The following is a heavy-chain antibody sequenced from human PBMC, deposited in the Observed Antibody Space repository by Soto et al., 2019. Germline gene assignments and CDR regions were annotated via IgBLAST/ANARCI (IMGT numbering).Heavy chain of an antibody. Sequence: QVQLVQSGAEVKKPGSSVKVSCKASGGTFSSYAMSWVRQAPGQGREWMGGIIPIFGTANYAQKFQGRVTITADESTSTAYMELSSLRSEDTAVYYCATHDTIFGVVPTFDYWGQGTLVTVSS. D-gene: IGHD3-3*01. J-gene: IGHJ4*02. CDR1: GGTFSSYA. V-gene: IGHV1-69*01. CDR3: ATHDTIFGVVPTFDY. CDR2: IIPIFGTA.